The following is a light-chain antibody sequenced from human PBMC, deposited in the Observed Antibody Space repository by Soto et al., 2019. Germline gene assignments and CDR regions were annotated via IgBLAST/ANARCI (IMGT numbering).Light chain of an antibody. J-gene: IGKJ4*01. Sequence: DIQMTQSPTSLSAPVGDSVTITCRASQNIKKFLNWYQQKPGTAPKLLIYTASSVQAGFPSRFSGSGSGTDFILTIGNLQPEDFATYSCQQAFSAPLTFGGGTRVEI. CDR3: QQAFSAPLT. CDR2: TAS. CDR1: QNIKKF. V-gene: IGKV1-39*01.